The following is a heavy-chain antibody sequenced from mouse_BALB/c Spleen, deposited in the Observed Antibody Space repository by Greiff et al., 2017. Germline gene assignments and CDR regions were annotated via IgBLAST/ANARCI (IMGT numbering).Heavy chain of an antibody. CDR1: GFTFSSYT. D-gene: IGHD1-2*01. CDR2: ISSGGSYT. Sequence: EVKLEESGGGLVKPGGSLKLSCAASGFTFSSYTMSWVRQTPEKRLEWVATISSGGSYTYYPDSVKGRFTISRDNAKNTLYLQMSSLKSEDTAMYYCTRDYYGYGKGYYFDYWGQGTTLTVSS. CDR3: TRDYYGYGKGYYFDY. J-gene: IGHJ2*01. V-gene: IGHV5-6-4*01.